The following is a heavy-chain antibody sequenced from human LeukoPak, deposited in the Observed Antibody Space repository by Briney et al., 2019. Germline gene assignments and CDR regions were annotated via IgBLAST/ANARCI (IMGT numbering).Heavy chain of an antibody. Sequence: PSETLSLTCTVSGGSISSSSYYWGWIRQPPGKGLEWIGSIYYSGSTYYNPSLKSRVTISVDTSKNQFSLKLSSVTAADTAVYHCARRALDDSSGYKTSYFDYWGQGTLVTVSS. CDR3: ARRALDDSSGYKTSYFDY. V-gene: IGHV4-39*01. J-gene: IGHJ4*02. D-gene: IGHD3-22*01. CDR1: GGSISSSSYY. CDR2: IYYSGST.